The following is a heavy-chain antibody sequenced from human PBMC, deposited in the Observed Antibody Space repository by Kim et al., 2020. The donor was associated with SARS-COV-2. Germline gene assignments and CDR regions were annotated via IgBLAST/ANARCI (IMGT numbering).Heavy chain of an antibody. CDR3: ARDQQQLALDY. Sequence: TNSNPSPKRRVTISGDTSKNPFSLKLSSVTAADTAVYYCARDQQQLALDYWGQGTLVTVSS. J-gene: IGHJ4*02. CDR2: T. D-gene: IGHD6-13*01. V-gene: IGHV4-59*01.